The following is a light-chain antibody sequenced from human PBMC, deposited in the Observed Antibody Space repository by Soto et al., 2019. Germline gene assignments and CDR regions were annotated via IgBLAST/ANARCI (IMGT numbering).Light chain of an antibody. CDR3: ASYTGSNTPEV. Sequence: LTQPASVSVSPGRSITLSCTGTSSDIGAYNYVSWYRQHPGKAPQLLIYDVNNRPSGVSHRFSGSKSGNTASLTISGLHSEDEADYLCASYTGSNTPEVFGPGTKVTVL. CDR2: DVN. J-gene: IGLJ1*01. V-gene: IGLV2-14*03. CDR1: SSDIGAYNY.